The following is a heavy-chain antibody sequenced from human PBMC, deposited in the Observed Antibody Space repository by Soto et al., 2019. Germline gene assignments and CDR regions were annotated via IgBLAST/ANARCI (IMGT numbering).Heavy chain of an antibody. CDR2: IFYSGST. D-gene: IGHD2-21*02. V-gene: IGHV4-30-4*01. Sequence: QVPLQESGPGLVKPSQSLSLTCTVSGGSITSDDYYWSWIRQPPGRGLEWIGYIFYSGSTHYNPSLKSRFIISLDTSKKQVSLKLSSVTAADTAVYYCASANCGGDCSYRHDRYYFESWGQGTLVTVSS. CDR3: ASANCGGDCSYRHDRYYFES. J-gene: IGHJ4*02. CDR1: GGSITSDDYY.